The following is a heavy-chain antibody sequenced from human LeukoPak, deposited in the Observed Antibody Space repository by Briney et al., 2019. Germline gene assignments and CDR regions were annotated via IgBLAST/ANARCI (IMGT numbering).Heavy chain of an antibody. CDR1: GGSIRSSYYY. V-gene: IGHV4-39*01. J-gene: IGHJ4*02. CDR2: IYDSGST. Sequence: NTSETLSLTCTVSGGSIRSSYYYWGWIRQPPGKGLEWIGSIYDSGSTYYNPSLKSRVTISVDTSKNQFSLKLSSVTAVDTAVYYCARHDRIIASPLVWGQGILVTVSS. CDR3: ARHDRIIASPLV. D-gene: IGHD6-13*01.